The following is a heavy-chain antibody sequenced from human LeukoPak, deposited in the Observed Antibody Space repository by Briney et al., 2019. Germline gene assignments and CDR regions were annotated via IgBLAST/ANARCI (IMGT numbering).Heavy chain of an antibody. V-gene: IGHV4-4*07. D-gene: IGHD3-10*01. J-gene: IGHJ6*03. Sequence: SETLSLTCTVSGGSISSYYWSWIRQPAGKGLEWIGRIYSSGSTNYNPSLKSRVTISVDKSKNQFSLKLSSVTAADTAVYYCASYGSGSYYASRYYYYYMDVWGKGTTVTISS. CDR3: ASYGSGSYYASRYYYYYMDV. CDR1: GGSISSYY. CDR2: IYSSGST.